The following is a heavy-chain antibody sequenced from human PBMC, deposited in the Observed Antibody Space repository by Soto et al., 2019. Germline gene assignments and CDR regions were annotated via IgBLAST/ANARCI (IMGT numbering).Heavy chain of an antibody. Sequence: GSLRLSCAASGFTFSSYDMHWVRQATGKGLEWVSAIGTAGDTYYPGSVKGRFTISRENAKNSLYLQMNSLRAGDTAVYYCARSHSRSGAFDIWGQGTMVTVSS. CDR3: ARSHSRSGAFDI. J-gene: IGHJ3*02. V-gene: IGHV3-13*01. CDR1: GFTFSSYD. CDR2: IGTAGDT. D-gene: IGHD6-13*01.